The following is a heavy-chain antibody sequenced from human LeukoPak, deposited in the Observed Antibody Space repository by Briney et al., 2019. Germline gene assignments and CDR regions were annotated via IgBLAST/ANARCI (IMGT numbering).Heavy chain of an antibody. V-gene: IGHV3-30*18. J-gene: IGHJ4*02. Sequence: GRSLRLSCVVSGFTFRHYSMHWVRQAPGKGLEWVALILYDGSSKHYADSVKGRFTISRDNSKNTLYLQMNSLRAEDTAVYYCAKDRTLTRKLVVTPHFDYWGQGTLVTVSS. CDR2: ILYDGSSK. D-gene: IGHD3-22*01. CDR3: AKDRTLTRKLVVTPHFDY. CDR1: GFTFRHYS.